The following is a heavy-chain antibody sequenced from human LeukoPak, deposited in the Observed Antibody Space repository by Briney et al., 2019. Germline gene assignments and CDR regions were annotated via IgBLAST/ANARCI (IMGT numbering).Heavy chain of an antibody. CDR3: AREGYYYDSSGYYRNFDY. D-gene: IGHD3-22*01. J-gene: IGHJ4*02. CDR2: ISGSGSDI. Sequence: GGSLRLSCVVSGISFSDSYRTWIRQTPGKGLEWLAYISGSGSDICYADSVKGRFTISRDNSKNTLYLQMNSLRAEDTAVYYCAREGYYYDSSGYYRNFDYWGQGTLVTVSS. V-gene: IGHV3-11*04. CDR1: GISFSDSY.